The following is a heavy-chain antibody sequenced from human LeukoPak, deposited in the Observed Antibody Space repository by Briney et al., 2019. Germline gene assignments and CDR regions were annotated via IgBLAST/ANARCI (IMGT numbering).Heavy chain of an antibody. Sequence: GGSLGLSCAASGFTVSSNYMSWVRQAPGKGLEWVSVIYSGGSTYYADSVKGRFTISRDNSKNTLYLQMNSLRVEDTAVYYCARVNYYDSSGYFTYWGQGTLVTVSS. CDR3: ARVNYYDSSGYFTY. J-gene: IGHJ4*02. CDR1: GFTVSSNY. V-gene: IGHV3-53*01. CDR2: IYSGGST. D-gene: IGHD3-22*01.